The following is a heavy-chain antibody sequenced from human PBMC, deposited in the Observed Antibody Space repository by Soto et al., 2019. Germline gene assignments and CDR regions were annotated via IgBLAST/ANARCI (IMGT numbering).Heavy chain of an antibody. J-gene: IGHJ4*02. CDR2: IYDSGNT. V-gene: IGHV4-30-4*01. CDR1: GGSISDGAYY. Sequence: QVQLQESGPGLVKPSQTLSLTCTVSGGSISDGAYYWSWIRQPPGKGLEWIGHIYDSGNTYNNPSLKSRLTISVDTSKNNFSLNLNSVTAADTAVYYCASGLSGDKVDQWGQGTLVTVSS. D-gene: IGHD2-21*01. CDR3: ASGLSGDKVDQ.